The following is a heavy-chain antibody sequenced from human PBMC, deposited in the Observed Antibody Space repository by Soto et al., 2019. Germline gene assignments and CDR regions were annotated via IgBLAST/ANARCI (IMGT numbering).Heavy chain of an antibody. Sequence: QVQLQESGPGLVKPSQTLSLTCTVSGGSISSGDYYWSWIRQPPGKGLEWIGYIYYSGSTYYNPSLKRRVTISVDTSKNQSSLKLSSVTAADTAVYYCARGDVVAATYFDYWGQGTLVTVSS. CDR3: ARGDVVAATYFDY. CDR2: IYYSGST. J-gene: IGHJ4*02. D-gene: IGHD2-15*01. V-gene: IGHV4-30-4*01. CDR1: GGSISSGDYY.